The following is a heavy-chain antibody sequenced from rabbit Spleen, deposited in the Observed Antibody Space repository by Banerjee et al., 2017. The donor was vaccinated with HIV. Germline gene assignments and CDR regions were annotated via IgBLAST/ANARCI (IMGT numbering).Heavy chain of an antibody. CDR2: IDTGSSGFT. CDR3: ARFYAGYGDFGYAAM. V-gene: IGHV1S40*01. D-gene: IGHD7-1*01. CDR1: GFSFSSSDY. J-gene: IGHJ4*01. Sequence: QSLEESGGDLVKPGASLTLTCTASGFSFSSSDYMCWVRQAPGKGPEWIACIDTGSSGFTYFATWAKGRFTCSKTSSTTVTLQMTRLTAADTATYFCARFYAGYGDFGYAAMWGPGTLVTVS.